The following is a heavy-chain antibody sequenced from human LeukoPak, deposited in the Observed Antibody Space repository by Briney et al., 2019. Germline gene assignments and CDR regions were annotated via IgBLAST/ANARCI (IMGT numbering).Heavy chain of an antibody. CDR3: ARSPYGDYPMDV. CDR1: GGSISSYY. CDR2: IYYSGST. D-gene: IGHD4-17*01. J-gene: IGHJ6*03. V-gene: IGHV4-59*01. Sequence: SETLSLTCTVSGGSISSYYWSWIRQPPGKGLEWIGYIYYSGSTNYNPSLKSRVTISVDTPKNQFSLKLSSVTAADTAVYYCARSPYGDYPMDVWGKGTTVTVSS.